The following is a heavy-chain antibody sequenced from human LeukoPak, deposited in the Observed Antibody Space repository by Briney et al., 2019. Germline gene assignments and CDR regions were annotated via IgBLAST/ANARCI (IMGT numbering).Heavy chain of an antibody. CDR1: GGASSLYS. V-gene: IGHV4-34*01. J-gene: IGHJ4*02. D-gene: IGHD3-22*01. Sequence: KPSETLSLTCAVYGGASSLYSWSWIRQPPGKGLEWIGEINHSGSTNYNPSLKSRVTISVDTSKNQFSLKVTSVTAADTAMYYCARVKGTSRRALGYWGQGTLVTVSS. CDR3: ARVKGTSRRALGY. CDR2: INHSGST.